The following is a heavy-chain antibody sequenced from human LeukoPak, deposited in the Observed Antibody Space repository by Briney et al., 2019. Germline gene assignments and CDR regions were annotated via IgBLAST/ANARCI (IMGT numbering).Heavy chain of an antibody. CDR1: GGSISSYY. CDR2: INHSGST. J-gene: IGHJ4*02. D-gene: IGHD1-26*01. V-gene: IGHV4-34*01. Sequence: SETLSLTCTVSGGSISSYYWSWIRQPPGKGLEWIGEINHSGSTNYNPSLKSRVTISVDTSKNQFSLKLSSVTAADTAVYYCARGARRYSGSYLFDYWGQGTLVTVSS. CDR3: ARGARRYSGSYLFDY.